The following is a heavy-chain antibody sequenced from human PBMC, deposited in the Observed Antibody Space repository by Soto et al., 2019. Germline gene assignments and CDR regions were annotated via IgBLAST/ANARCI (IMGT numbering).Heavy chain of an antibody. CDR3: VQSRCGGDCLQSYSSHSYYGLDV. J-gene: IGHJ6*02. CDR2: IYWDDDK. V-gene: IGHV2-5*02. D-gene: IGHD2-21*02. Sequence: QITLKESGPTLVKPTQTLTLTCTFPGFSFSSIGEGVGWIRQPPGKALEWLALIYWDDDKRYIPSLKSRLTITKDTSKNQVVLTMTNMDPVDTATYYCVQSRCGGDCLQSYSSHSYYGLDVWGQGTTVTVSS. CDR1: GFSFSSIGEG.